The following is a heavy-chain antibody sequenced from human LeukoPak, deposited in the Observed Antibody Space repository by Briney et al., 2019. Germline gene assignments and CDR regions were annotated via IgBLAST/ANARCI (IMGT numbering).Heavy chain of an antibody. J-gene: IGHJ4*02. D-gene: IGHD3-16*01. CDR3: TTLGAFDY. CDR2: IKSKTFGGTT. V-gene: IGHV3-15*01. CDR1: GFTFSNAW. Sequence: GGSLTLSCAASGFTFSNAWMSWVRPAPGKGLEWVGCIKSKTFGGTTDYAAPVKGRLTISRDDSKNTLYLHMNTLKTEDTAIYYCTTLGAFDYWGQGTLVTVSS.